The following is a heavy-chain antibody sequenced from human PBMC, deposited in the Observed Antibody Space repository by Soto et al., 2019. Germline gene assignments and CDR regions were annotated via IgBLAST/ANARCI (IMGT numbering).Heavy chain of an antibody. CDR2: ISSSSSYI. D-gene: IGHD3-3*01. Sequence: GGSLRLSCAASGFTFSNYSMNWVRQAPGKGLEWVSSISSSSSYIYFADSVKGRFSISRDNAKNSLYLQMTSLRAEDTAVYYCARDAAYHSWSVTHFDYWGQGT. CDR1: GFTFSNYS. J-gene: IGHJ4*02. CDR3: ARDAAYHSWSVTHFDY. V-gene: IGHV3-21*01.